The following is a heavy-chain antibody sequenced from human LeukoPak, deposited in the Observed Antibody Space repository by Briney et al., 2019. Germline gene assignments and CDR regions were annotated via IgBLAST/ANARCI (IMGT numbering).Heavy chain of an antibody. CDR3: TRDSGTYNWLDP. J-gene: IGHJ5*02. CDR2: IDKEKNSYATAS. Sequence: GGSLRLSCAASGFTFSGSAIHWVRQSFGKGLEWIGHIDKEKNSYATASAYAVSVEGRFTVSRDDSKNMAFLQMSGLKTEDTALYFCTRDSGTYNWLDPWGQGTLVTVSS. V-gene: IGHV3-73*01. CDR1: GFTFSGSA. D-gene: IGHD1-26*01.